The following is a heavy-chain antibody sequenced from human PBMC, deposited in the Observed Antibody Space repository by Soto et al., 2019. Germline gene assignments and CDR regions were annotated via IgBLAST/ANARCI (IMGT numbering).Heavy chain of an antibody. CDR3: ARDLGFGLSDY. Sequence: QVQLVQSGAEVKKPGASVKVSCKASGYTFTSYDMYWVRQAPGQRLEWMGWINAGNGNTKYSQKFQGRVTITRDTSASTAYMVLSSLSSEDTAVYYCARDLGFGLSDYWGQGTLVTVSS. J-gene: IGHJ4*02. V-gene: IGHV1-3*01. CDR1: GYTFTSYD. CDR2: INAGNGNT. D-gene: IGHD3-10*01.